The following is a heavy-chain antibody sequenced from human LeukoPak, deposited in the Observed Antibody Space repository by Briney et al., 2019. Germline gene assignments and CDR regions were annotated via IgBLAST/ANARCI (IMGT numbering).Heavy chain of an antibody. V-gene: IGHV1-2*02. CDR3: ARDFHDRRWYDGPGHYFDF. J-gene: IGHJ4*02. CDR1: GYTFTGYY. D-gene: IGHD2-15*01. CDR2: INPDTGGT. Sequence: ASMKVSCKASGYTFTGYYIHWVRQAPGQGLEWVGWINPDTGGTNSAQKFEGRVTMTTDTSTSTAYMDMTRLTFDDTAVYYCARDFHDRRWYDGPGHYFDFWGQGTLLTVSS.